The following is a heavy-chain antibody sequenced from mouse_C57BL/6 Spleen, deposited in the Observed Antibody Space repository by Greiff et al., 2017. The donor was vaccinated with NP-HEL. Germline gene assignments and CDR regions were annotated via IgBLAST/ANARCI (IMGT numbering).Heavy chain of an antibody. Sequence: VQGVESGAELVKPGASVKISCKASGYAFSSYWMNWVKQRPGKGLEWIGQIYPGDGDTNYNGKFKGKATLTADKSSSTAYMQLSSLTSEDSAVYFCARSGGSSLFDYWGQGTTLTVSS. V-gene: IGHV1-80*01. J-gene: IGHJ2*01. D-gene: IGHD1-1*01. CDR1: GYAFSSYW. CDR2: IYPGDGDT. CDR3: ARSGGSSLFDY.